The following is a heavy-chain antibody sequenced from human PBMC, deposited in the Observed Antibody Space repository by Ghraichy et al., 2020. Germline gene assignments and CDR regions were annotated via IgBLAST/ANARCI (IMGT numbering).Heavy chain of an antibody. J-gene: IGHJ4*02. Sequence: GGSLRLSCAASGFTFSDSYMTWVRQTPGKGLEWVANIKPDGSEKSHVASVRGRFTISRDNAKNSLYLQMDSLRAEDTAIYYCGRDYSAGATDYWGQGALVTGSS. V-gene: IGHV3-7*03. CDR2: IKPDGSEK. CDR3: GRDYSAGATDY. CDR1: GFTFSDSY. D-gene: IGHD1-26*01.